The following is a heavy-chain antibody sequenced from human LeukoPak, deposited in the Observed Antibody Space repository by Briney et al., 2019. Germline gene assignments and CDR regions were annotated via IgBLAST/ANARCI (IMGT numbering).Heavy chain of an antibody. V-gene: IGHV3-66*01. CDR2: FYSSGST. Sequence: GGSLRLSCAAFGFTVSSNSMSWVRQAPGKGLEWVSVFYSSGSTYYADSVKGVFTISRDDSENTLYLQMNSLRAEDTAVYYCARSPGGGRYYFDYWGQGTLVTVSS. J-gene: IGHJ4*02. CDR3: ARSPGGGRYYFDY. CDR1: GFTVSSNS. D-gene: IGHD1-26*01.